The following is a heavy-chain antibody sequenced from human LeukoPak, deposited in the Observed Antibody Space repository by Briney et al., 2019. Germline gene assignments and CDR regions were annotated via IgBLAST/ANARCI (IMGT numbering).Heavy chain of an antibody. Sequence: GGSLRLSCAASGFTFTSYGMTWVRQAPGKGLKWVSYISSSSSYIYYSDSVKGRFTISRDNAKNTLYLQMNSLRVEDTAVYYCAVSPMAAAGTEGSGYWGQGTLVTVSS. D-gene: IGHD6-13*01. CDR1: GFTFTSYG. J-gene: IGHJ4*02. CDR3: AVSPMAAAGTEGSGY. CDR2: ISSSSSYI. V-gene: IGHV3-21*01.